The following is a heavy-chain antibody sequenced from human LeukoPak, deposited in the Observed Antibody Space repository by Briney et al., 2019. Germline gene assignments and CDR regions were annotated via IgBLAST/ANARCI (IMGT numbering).Heavy chain of an antibody. D-gene: IGHD5-18*01. CDR1: GGSISSYY. J-gene: IGHJ4*02. CDR2: INHSGST. Sequence: SETLSLTCTVSGGSISSYYWSWIRQPPGKGLEWIGEINHSGSTNYNPSLKSRVTISVDTSKNQFSLKLSSVTAADTAVYYCARVGVQLWYGYYYWGQGTLVTVSS. V-gene: IGHV4-34*01. CDR3: ARVGVQLWYGYYY.